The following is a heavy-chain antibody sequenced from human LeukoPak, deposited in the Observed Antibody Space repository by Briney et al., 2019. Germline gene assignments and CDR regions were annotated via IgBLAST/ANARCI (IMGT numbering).Heavy chain of an antibody. CDR3: ARLKNYGSGYYYYGMDV. CDR2: IFYSGTT. CDR1: GGSISSSGYY. D-gene: IGHD3-10*01. Sequence: PSETLSLTCTVSGGSISSSGYYWGWIRQPPGKGLEWIGSIFYSGTTYYNPSLKSRVTISVDTSKNQFSLKLSSVTAADTAVYYCARLKNYGSGYYYYGMDVWGQGTTVTVSS. V-gene: IGHV4-39*01. J-gene: IGHJ6*02.